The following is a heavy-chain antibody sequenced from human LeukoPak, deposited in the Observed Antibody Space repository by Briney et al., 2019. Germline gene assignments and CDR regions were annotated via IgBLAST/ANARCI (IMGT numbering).Heavy chain of an antibody. CDR1: GFTVSSNY. CDR2: IYSGGST. Sequence: GGSLRLSCAASGFTVSSNYMSWVRQAPGKGLEWVSIIYSGGSTYYADSVKGRFTISRDNSKNTLYLQMNSLRAEDTAVYYCARGSRRDYDFWSGYSQLFDPWGQGTLVTVSS. V-gene: IGHV3-66*01. D-gene: IGHD3-3*01. J-gene: IGHJ5*02. CDR3: ARGSRRDYDFWSGYSQLFDP.